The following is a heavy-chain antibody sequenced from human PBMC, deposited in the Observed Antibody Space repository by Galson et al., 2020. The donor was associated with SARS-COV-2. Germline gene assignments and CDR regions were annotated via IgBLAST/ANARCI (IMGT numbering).Heavy chain of an antibody. CDR3: ARESDAGAVDY. V-gene: IGHV4-39*07. CDR1: GDSISRSRHY. D-gene: IGHD7-27*01. Sequence: SETLSLTCPVSGDSISRSRHYWGWIRQPPGKGLEWIGSIYFSGSTNYNPSLKSRVTISVDLSKNQVSLKLTSVTAADTAVYYCARESDAGAVDYWGQGTLVSVSS. CDR2: IYFSGST. J-gene: IGHJ4*02.